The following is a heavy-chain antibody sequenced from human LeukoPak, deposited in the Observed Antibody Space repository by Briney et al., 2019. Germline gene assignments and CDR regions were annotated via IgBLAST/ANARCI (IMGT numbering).Heavy chain of an antibody. Sequence: GGTLRLSCAASGFTFSSYGTSWVRQAPGKGLEWVSAISGSGGSTYYADSVKGRFTISRDNSKNTLYLQMNSLRVEDTAVYYCATLPYYYDSSGSYYFDYWGQGTLVTVSS. CDR3: ATLPYYYDSSGSYYFDY. CDR1: GFTFSSYG. CDR2: ISGSGGST. J-gene: IGHJ4*02. D-gene: IGHD3-22*01. V-gene: IGHV3-23*01.